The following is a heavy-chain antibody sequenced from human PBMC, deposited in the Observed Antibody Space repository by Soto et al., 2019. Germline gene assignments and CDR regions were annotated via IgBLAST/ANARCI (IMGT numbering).Heavy chain of an antibody. J-gene: IGHJ5*02. Sequence: QVQLVQSGAEVKKPGSSVKVSCKASGGTFSSYAISWVRQAPGQGLEWMGGILPIFGTAHYARKFQGRVTITADEPTSTAYMKLSSLRSEDTAVYYCAREVGATLNWFDPWGQGTLVTVSS. D-gene: IGHD1-26*01. CDR2: ILPIFGTA. CDR3: AREVGATLNWFDP. CDR1: GGTFSSYA. V-gene: IGHV1-69*01.